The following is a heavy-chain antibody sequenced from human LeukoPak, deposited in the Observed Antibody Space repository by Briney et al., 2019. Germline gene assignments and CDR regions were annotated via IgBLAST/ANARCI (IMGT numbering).Heavy chain of an antibody. CDR1: GFTFRSYW. CDR2: IKSDGSRT. Sequence: GGSLRLFCAASGFTFRSYWMHWVRQVPGQGLVWVSRIKSDGSRTNYADSVEGRFTISRDNAKNTLYLQMNSLRAEDTAVYYCAREGIVGGWLDPWGQGTLVTVSS. V-gene: IGHV3-74*01. CDR3: AREGIVGGWLDP. D-gene: IGHD2-15*01. J-gene: IGHJ5*02.